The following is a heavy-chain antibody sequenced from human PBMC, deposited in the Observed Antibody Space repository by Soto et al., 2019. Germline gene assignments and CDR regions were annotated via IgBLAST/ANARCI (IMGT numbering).Heavy chain of an antibody. D-gene: IGHD1-1*01. V-gene: IGHV3-48*03. CDR2: ISSSGSTI. CDR1: GFTFSSYE. CDR3: AGALENPYFYYGLTV. J-gene: IGHJ6*02. Sequence: GGSLRLSCAASGFTFSSYEMNWVRQAPGKGLEWVSYISSSGSTIYYADSVKGRFTISRDNSKNTLYLQMNSLRVEDTATYYCAGALENPYFYYGLTVWGQGTTVTVSS.